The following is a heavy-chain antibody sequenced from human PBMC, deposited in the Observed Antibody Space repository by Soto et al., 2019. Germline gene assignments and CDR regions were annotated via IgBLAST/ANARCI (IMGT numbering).Heavy chain of an antibody. V-gene: IGHV3-48*02. Sequence: LRLSCSASGFTFRVYSMNWVRQAPGKGLEWVSYITSDERTIHYADSVKGRFTISRDNAKNSVYLQMTSLRDEDTAVYYCARSVEGHFDFWGQGILVTVSS. CDR2: ITSDERTI. CDR1: GFTFRVYS. CDR3: ARSVEGHFDF. J-gene: IGHJ4*01. D-gene: IGHD6-19*01.